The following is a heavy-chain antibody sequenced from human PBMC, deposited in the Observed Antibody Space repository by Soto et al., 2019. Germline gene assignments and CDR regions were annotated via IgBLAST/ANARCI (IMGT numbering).Heavy chain of an antibody. D-gene: IGHD6-13*01. J-gene: IGHJ4*02. V-gene: IGHV5-51*01. CDR2: IYPDDSDT. Sequence: LGESLKISCKASGYNFNNYWIGWVRQMPEKGLEWMGFIYPDDSDTKYSPSFQGQVTISVDKSITTASLQWSSLKASDTAMYYCARISFAATGFYFDYWAQGTLVTVSS. CDR1: GYNFNNYW. CDR3: ARISFAATGFYFDY.